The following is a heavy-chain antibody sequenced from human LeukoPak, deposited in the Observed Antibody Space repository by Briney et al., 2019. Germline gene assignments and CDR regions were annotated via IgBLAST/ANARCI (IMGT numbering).Heavy chain of an antibody. J-gene: IGHJ6*03. D-gene: IGHD6-6*01. Sequence: SETLSLTCTVSGGSISSDYWSWIRQPPGKGLEWIGYIYYSGRTNYHPSLMSRVTISGDTSKNQISLKLSSVTAADTAVYYCARVYSSSPVYYYYYMDVWGKGTTVTVSS. CDR3: ARVYSSSPVYYYYYMDV. V-gene: IGHV4-59*01. CDR2: IYYSGRT. CDR1: GGSISSDY.